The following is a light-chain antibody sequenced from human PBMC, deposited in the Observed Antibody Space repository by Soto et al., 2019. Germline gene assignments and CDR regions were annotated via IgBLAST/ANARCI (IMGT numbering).Light chain of an antibody. CDR1: SSDVGGYNY. CDR2: EVS. Sequence: QSALTQPASVSGSPGQSIIISCTGTSSDVGGYNYVSWYQQYLGKAPKLMIYEVSNRPSGVSNRFSGSKSGNTASLTISGLQAEDEADYYCSSYTSSTTYVFGTGTKVTVL. V-gene: IGLV2-14*01. CDR3: SSYTSSTTYV. J-gene: IGLJ1*01.